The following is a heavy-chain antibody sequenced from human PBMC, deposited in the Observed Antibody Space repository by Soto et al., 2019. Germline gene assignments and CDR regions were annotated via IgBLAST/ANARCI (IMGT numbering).Heavy chain of an antibody. D-gene: IGHD4-17*01. CDR1: GYTFSSYG. Sequence: ASVKVSCKASGYTFSSYGISWVRQAPGQGLEWMGWISGYNGNTNYAQKVQGRVTMTTDTSTMTAYMELRSLRSDDTAVYYCGREKRSHYFDYWGQGTLVTVSS. J-gene: IGHJ4*02. CDR3: GREKRSHYFDY. V-gene: IGHV1-18*01. CDR2: ISGYNGNT.